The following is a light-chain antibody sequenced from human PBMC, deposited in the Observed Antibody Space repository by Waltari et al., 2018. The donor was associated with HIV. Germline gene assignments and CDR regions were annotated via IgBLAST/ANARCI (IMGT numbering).Light chain of an antibody. J-gene: IGLJ2*01. CDR1: NIGSTR. V-gene: IGLV3-21*04. CDR3: HVWDSRSVT. Sequence: SYVLTQPPSVSLAPGKTARITCGGNNIGSTRVPWYQQRPGQAPVLVIYDDSDRPSGIPERFSGSNSGNTATLTISRVEAGDEADYYCHVWDSRSVTFGGGTKLTVV. CDR2: DDS.